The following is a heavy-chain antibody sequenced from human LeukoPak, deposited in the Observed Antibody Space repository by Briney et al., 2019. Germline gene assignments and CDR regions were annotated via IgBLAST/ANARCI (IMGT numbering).Heavy chain of an antibody. CDR1: GFTFSSYS. D-gene: IGHD6-13*01. Sequence: PGGSLRLSCAASGFTFSSYSMNWVHQAPGKGLEWVSSISSSSSYIYYADSVKGRFTISRDNAKNSLYLQMNSLRAEDTAVYYCARDIYSSSWSPFDPWGQGTLVTVCS. CDR3: ARDIYSSSWSPFDP. V-gene: IGHV3-21*01. CDR2: ISSSSSYI. J-gene: IGHJ5*02.